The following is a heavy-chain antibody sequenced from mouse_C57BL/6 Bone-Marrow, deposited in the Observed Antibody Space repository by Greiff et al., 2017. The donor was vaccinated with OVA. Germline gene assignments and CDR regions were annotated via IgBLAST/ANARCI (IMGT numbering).Heavy chain of an antibody. Sequence: VQLQQSGAELARPGASVKLSCKASGYTFTSYGISWVKQRTGQGLEWIGEIYPRSGNTYYNEKFKGKATLTADKSSSTAYMELRSLTSEDSAVYFCARIGRRSNWFAYWGQGTLVTVSA. CDR1: GYTFTSYG. D-gene: IGHD1-1*01. J-gene: IGHJ3*01. CDR2: IYPRSGNT. V-gene: IGHV1-81*01. CDR3: ARIGRRSNWFAY.